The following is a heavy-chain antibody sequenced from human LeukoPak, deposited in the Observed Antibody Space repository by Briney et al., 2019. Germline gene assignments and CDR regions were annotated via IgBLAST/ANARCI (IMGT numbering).Heavy chain of an antibody. D-gene: IGHD3-3*01. CDR1: GYSISSGYY. CDR3: ATTTYYDFWSGYYTPTYFDY. CDR2: IYHSGST. V-gene: IGHV4-38-2*01. Sequence: SETLSLTCAVSGYSISSGYYWGWIRQPPGKGLERIGSIYHSGSTYYNPSLKSRVTISVDTSKNQFSLKLSSVTAADTAVYYCATTTYYDFWSGYYTPTYFDYWGQGTLVTVSS. J-gene: IGHJ4*02.